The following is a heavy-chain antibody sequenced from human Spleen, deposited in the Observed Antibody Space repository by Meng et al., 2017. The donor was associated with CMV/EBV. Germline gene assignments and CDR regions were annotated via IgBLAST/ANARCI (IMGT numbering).Heavy chain of an antibody. J-gene: IGHJ6*02. CDR1: GGSISSYY. Sequence: ETLSLTCTVSGGSISSYYWSWIRQAPGKGLEWVSGITWNSVHIAYADSVRGRFTISRDNSKNTLYLQMNSLRAEDTAVYYCARTQTAAYYYAMDVWGQGTTVTVSS. CDR3: ARTQTAAYYYAMDV. D-gene: IGHD2-21*02. CDR2: ITWNSVH. V-gene: IGHV3-53*01.